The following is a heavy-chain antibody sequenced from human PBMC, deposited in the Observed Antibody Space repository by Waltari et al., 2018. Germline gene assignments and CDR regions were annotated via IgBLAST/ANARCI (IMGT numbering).Heavy chain of an antibody. V-gene: IGHV1-2*02. CDR3: ARGYYGDFTLDY. D-gene: IGHD4-17*01. CDR1: GYRFTLHY. J-gene: IGHJ4*02. Sequence: QVQLVQSGAAVKKPGASVKVSCKAYGYRFTLHYIHWVRQAPGQGLEWMGWINPNSVGTNYAQKFQGRVTMTRDTAISTAYMEVSRLRSDDTAVYYCARGYYGDFTLDYWGQGTLVTVSS. CDR2: INPNSVGT.